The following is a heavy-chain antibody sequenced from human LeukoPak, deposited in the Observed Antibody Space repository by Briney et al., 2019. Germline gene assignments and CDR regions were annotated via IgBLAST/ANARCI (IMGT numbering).Heavy chain of an antibody. CDR3: ARALRYNIAAAGGCGY. CDR1: GFTFSSYA. V-gene: IGHV3-30*04. CDR2: ISYDGSNK. Sequence: GRSLRLSCAASGFTFSSYAMHWVRQAPGKGLEWVAVISYDGSNKYYADSVKGRFTISRDNSKNTLYLQMNSLRAEDTTVYYCARALRYNIAAAGGCGYWGQGTLVTVSS. J-gene: IGHJ4*02. D-gene: IGHD6-13*01.